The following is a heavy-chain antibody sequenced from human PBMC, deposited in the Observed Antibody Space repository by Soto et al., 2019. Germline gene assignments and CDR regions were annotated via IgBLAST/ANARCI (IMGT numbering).Heavy chain of an antibody. Sequence: EVQLVESGGGLVQPGGSLKLSCAASGFTFSGSAMHWVRQASGKGLEWVGRIRSKANSYATAYAASVKGRFTISRDDSKNTAYLQMYSLKTEDTAVYYCTRLGYDFWSGPPFDPWGQGTLVTVSS. D-gene: IGHD3-3*01. CDR2: IRSKANSYAT. V-gene: IGHV3-73*02. J-gene: IGHJ5*02. CDR3: TRLGYDFWSGPPFDP. CDR1: GFTFSGSA.